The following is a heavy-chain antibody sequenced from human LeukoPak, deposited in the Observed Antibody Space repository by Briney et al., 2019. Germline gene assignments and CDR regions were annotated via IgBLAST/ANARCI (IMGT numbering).Heavy chain of an antibody. Sequence: ASETLSLTCAVYGGSVRGYYWSWIRQPPGKGLEWIGEINHSGSTNYNPSLKSRVTISVDTSKNQFSLKLSSVTAADTAVYYCARGGGLTAPEPFDYWGQGTLVTVSS. D-gene: IGHD1-14*01. V-gene: IGHV4-34*01. J-gene: IGHJ4*02. CDR3: ARGGGLTAPEPFDY. CDR2: INHSGST. CDR1: GGSVRGYY.